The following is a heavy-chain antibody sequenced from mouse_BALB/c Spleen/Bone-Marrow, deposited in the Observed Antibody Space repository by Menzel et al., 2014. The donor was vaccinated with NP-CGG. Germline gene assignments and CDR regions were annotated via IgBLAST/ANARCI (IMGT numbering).Heavy chain of an antibody. J-gene: IGHJ1*01. CDR2: INPSNGGT. CDR3: TIYYGSSPYWYFDV. CDR1: GYTFTSYF. V-gene: IGHV1S16*01. D-gene: IGHD1-1*01. Sequence: VQLQQSGAELVKPGASVRLSCKASGYTFTSYFVYWVKQRPGQGLEWIGEINPSNGGTNYNEKFKRKATLTVDKSSSTAYMQLSSLTSEDSAVYYCTIYYGSSPYWYFDVWGAGTTVTVSS.